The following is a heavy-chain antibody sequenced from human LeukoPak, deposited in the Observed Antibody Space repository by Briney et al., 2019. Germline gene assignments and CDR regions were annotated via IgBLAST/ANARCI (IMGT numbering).Heavy chain of an antibody. CDR1: GGSISSSSYY. Sequence: PSETLSLTCTVSGGSISSSSYYWGWIRQPPGKGLEWIGSIYYSGSTYYNPSLKSRVTISVDTSKNQFSLRLNSVTAADTAVYYCARDRGDSSSWYRWFDPWGQGTLVTVSS. CDR3: ARDRGDSSSWYRWFDP. D-gene: IGHD6-13*01. V-gene: IGHV4-39*07. CDR2: IYYSGST. J-gene: IGHJ5*02.